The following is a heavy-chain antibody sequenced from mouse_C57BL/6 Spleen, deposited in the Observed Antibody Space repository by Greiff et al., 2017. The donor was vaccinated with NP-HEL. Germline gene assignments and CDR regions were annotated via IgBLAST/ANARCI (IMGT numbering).Heavy chain of an antibody. Sequence: EVQLQQSGPELVKPGASVKMSCKASGYTFTDYNMHWVKQSHGKSLEWIGYINPNNGGTSYNQKFKGKATLTVNKSSSTAYMELRSLTSEDSAVYYCARIYYSNYAGFAYWGQGTLVTVSA. CDR1: GYTFTDYN. CDR3: ARIYYSNYAGFAY. V-gene: IGHV1-22*01. D-gene: IGHD2-5*01. J-gene: IGHJ3*01. CDR2: INPNNGGT.